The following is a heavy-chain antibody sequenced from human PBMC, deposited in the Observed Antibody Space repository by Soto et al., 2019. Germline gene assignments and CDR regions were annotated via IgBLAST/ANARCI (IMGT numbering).Heavy chain of an antibody. CDR1: GYTFTSYD. Sequence: ASVKVSGKASGYTFTSYDINWVRQATGQGLEWMGWMNPNSGNTGYAQKFQGRVTMTRNTSISTAYMELSSLRSEDTAVYYCASQMGADYYDSSAFDYWGHGTLVTVSS. D-gene: IGHD3-22*01. J-gene: IGHJ4*01. CDR3: ASQMGADYYDSSAFDY. V-gene: IGHV1-8*01. CDR2: MNPNSGNT.